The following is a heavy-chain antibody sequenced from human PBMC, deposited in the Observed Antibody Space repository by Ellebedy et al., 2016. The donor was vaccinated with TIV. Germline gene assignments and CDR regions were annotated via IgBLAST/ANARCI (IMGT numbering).Heavy chain of an antibody. D-gene: IGHD2-2*01. V-gene: IGHV1-69*13. CDR3: ARVEYQLLSAFDI. CDR1: GGTFSSYA. CDR2: IIPIFGTA. Sequence: ASVKVSCXASGGTFSSYAISWVRQVPGQGLEWMGGIIPIFGTANYAQKFQGRVTITADESTSTAYMELSSLRSEDTAVYYCARVEYQLLSAFDIWGQGTMVTVSS. J-gene: IGHJ3*02.